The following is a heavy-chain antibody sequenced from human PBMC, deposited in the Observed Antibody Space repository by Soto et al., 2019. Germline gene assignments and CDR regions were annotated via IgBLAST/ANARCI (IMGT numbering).Heavy chain of an antibody. CDR3: AREVYGSGSYGYFDY. J-gene: IGHJ4*02. CDR1: GYTFTSYA. CDR2: INPNSGGT. Sequence: ASVKLSCKASGYTFTSYAMHWVRQAPRQGLEWMGWINPNSGGTNYAQKFQGWVTMTRDTSISTAYMELSRLGSDDTAVYYCAREVYGSGSYGYFDYWGQGTLVTVSS. V-gene: IGHV1-2*04. D-gene: IGHD3-10*01.